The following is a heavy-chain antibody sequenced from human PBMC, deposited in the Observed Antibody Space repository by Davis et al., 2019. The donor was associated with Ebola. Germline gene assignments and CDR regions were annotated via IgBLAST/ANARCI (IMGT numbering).Heavy chain of an antibody. D-gene: IGHD2-21*02. CDR1: GGSFSGYY. Sequence: PGGSLRLSCAVYGGSFSGYYWSWIRQPPGKGLEWIGEINHSGSTNYNPSLKSRVTISVDTSKNQFSLKLSSVTAADTAVYYCARGRSRGIVVVTAPLGGMDVWGKGTTVTVSS. CDR3: ARGRSRGIVVVTAPLGGMDV. J-gene: IGHJ6*04. CDR2: INHSGST. V-gene: IGHV4-34*01.